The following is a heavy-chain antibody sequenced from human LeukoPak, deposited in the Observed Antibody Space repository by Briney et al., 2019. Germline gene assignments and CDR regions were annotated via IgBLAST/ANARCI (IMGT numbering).Heavy chain of an antibody. V-gene: IGHV3-21*01. CDR1: GFTFSDSG. Sequence: KPGGSLRLSCAASGFTFSDSGLHWVRQAPGKGLEWVSSISSSSSYIYYVDSVKGRFTISRDNAKNPLYLQMNSLRAEDTAVYYCARDYVNLYYFDYWGQGTLVTVSS. CDR3: ARDYVNLYYFDY. J-gene: IGHJ4*02. CDR2: ISSSSSYI. D-gene: IGHD3-16*01.